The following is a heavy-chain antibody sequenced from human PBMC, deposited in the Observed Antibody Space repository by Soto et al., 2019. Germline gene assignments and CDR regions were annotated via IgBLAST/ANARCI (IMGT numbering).Heavy chain of an antibody. CDR3: ATGPVEIATMDY. D-gene: IGHD1-1*01. Sequence: SETLSLTCTVSGGSISSGGYYWSWIRQHPGKGLEWIGYIYYSGSTYYNPSLKSRVTISVDTSKNQFSLKLSSVTAADTAVYYCATGPVEIATMDYWGQGTLVTVSS. J-gene: IGHJ4*02. V-gene: IGHV4-31*03. CDR2: IYYSGST. CDR1: GGSISSGGYY.